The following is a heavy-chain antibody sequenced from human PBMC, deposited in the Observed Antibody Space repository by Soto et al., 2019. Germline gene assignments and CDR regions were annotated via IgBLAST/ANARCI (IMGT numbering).Heavy chain of an antibody. CDR2: IYPGDSDT. D-gene: IGHD6-13*01. J-gene: IGHJ4*02. Sequence: PGESLKISCKGSGYSFTSYWIGWVRQMPGKGLEWMGIIYPGDSDTRYSPSFQGQVTISADKSISTAYLQWSSLKASDTAMYYCAGSWGYSSSWYPPFFDYWGQGTLVTVSS. CDR3: AGSWGYSSSWYPPFFDY. CDR1: GYSFTSYW. V-gene: IGHV5-51*01.